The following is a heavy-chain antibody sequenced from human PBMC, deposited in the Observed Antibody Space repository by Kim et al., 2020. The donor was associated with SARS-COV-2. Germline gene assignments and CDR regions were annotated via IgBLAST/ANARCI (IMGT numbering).Heavy chain of an antibody. V-gene: IGHV1-69*01. CDR2: TA. CDR3: ARVGSYYFDY. J-gene: IGHJ4*02. D-gene: IGHD1-26*01. Sequence: TANYAQKFQGRVTITADESTSTAYMELSSLRSEDTAVYYCARVGSYYFDYWGQGTLVTVSS.